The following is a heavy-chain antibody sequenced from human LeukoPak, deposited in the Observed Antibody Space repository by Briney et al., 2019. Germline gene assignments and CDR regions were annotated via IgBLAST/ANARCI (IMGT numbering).Heavy chain of an antibody. V-gene: IGHV3-72*01. D-gene: IGHD2-15*01. CDR2: TRNKANSYTT. CDR3: ARQSRTCSGDSCYQLDAFDI. CDR1: GFTFSDHY. J-gene: IGHJ3*02. Sequence: GGSLSLSCAASGFTFSDHYMDWVRQSPGKGLEWVGRTRNKANSYTTEYAASVKGRFIISRDDSKSSLYLQMNSLKTEDTAVYYCARQSRTCSGDSCYQLDAFDIWGHGTMVTVSS.